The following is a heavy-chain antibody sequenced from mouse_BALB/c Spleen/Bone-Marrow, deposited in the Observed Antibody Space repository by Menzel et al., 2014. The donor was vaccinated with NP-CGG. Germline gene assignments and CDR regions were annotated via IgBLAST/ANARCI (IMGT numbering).Heavy chain of an antibody. D-gene: IGHD2-1*01. CDR3: VRGNYGNYVDYFDF. CDR1: GSTFSNYG. CDR2: INGNGGST. Sequence: EVKVVESGGGLVQPGGSLKLSCAASGSTFSNYGMSWVRQTPDKRLELVATINGNGGSTYYPDSVKGRFTISRDTAKNTLYLQMSSLKSEETAMYYCVRGNYGNYVDYFDFWGQGTILTVSS. V-gene: IGHV5-6-3*01. J-gene: IGHJ2*01.